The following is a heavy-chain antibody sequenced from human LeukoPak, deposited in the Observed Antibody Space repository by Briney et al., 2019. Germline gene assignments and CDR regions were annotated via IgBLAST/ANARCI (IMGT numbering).Heavy chain of an antibody. CDR3: ARGVLTHKGRDAFDI. Sequence: ASVKVSCKASGYTFTSYDINWVRQATGQGREWMGWMNPNSGNTGYAQKFQGRVTITRNTSISTAYMELSSLRSEDTAVYYCARGVLTHKGRDAFDIWGQGTMVTVSS. J-gene: IGHJ3*02. CDR2: MNPNSGNT. V-gene: IGHV1-8*03. CDR1: GYTFTSYD. D-gene: IGHD3-10*01.